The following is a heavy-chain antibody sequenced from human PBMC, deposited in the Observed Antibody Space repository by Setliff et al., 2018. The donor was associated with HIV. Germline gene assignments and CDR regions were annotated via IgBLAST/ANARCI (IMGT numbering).Heavy chain of an antibody. CDR2: ISSSSSYI. CDR1: GFTFDDYG. Sequence: PGGSLRLSCAASGFTFDDYGMSWVRQTPRKGLEWVSSISSSSSYIYYADSVKGRFTISRDNAKNSLYLQMNSLRAEDTAVYYCARELKGPVDYWGQGTLVTVSS. V-gene: IGHV3-21*01. CDR3: ARELKGPVDY. D-gene: IGHD6-19*01. J-gene: IGHJ4*02.